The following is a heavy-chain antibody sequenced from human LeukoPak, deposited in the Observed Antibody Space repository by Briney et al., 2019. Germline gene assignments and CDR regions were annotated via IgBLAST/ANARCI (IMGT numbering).Heavy chain of an antibody. D-gene: IGHD5-12*01. CDR1: GYTFNNHY. V-gene: IGHV1-8*01. CDR2: MNPNSGKT. J-gene: IGHJ4*02. CDR3: TRSVRRGSIDY. Sequence: ASVKVSCKTSGYTFNNHYIHWVRQAPGQGLEWMGWMNPNSGKTGYAQKFQGRVTMTRSTSISTAYMELSSLRSEDTAVYYCTRSVRRGSIDYWGPGTLVTVSS.